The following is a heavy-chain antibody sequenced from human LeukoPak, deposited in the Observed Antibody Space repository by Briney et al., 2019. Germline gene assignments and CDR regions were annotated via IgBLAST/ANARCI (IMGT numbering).Heavy chain of an antibody. CDR2: IRGCGGST. Sequence: GGSLRLSCAASGVAFSSYAMSWVRQAPGKGLQWVFAIRGCGGSTYYEDSVKGRVTISIDTSKNTLDLQMSSLTVEDTAVYYGAKSVGDIWNYFDYWGQGTLVTVSS. CDR1: GVAFSSYA. D-gene: IGHD3-3*01. V-gene: IGHV3-23*01. J-gene: IGHJ4*02. CDR3: AKSVGDIWNYFDY.